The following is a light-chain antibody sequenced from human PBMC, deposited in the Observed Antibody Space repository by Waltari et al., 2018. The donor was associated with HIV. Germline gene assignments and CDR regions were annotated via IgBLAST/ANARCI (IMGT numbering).Light chain of an antibody. CDR3: MHSLHLLYT. Sequence: DIVMTQTPPSLSVTPGQPASFSCNSSQSLKHTDGKTYLYWYLQRPGQSPQVLIYEVSKRYAGVPDRFSGSGSGTHFTLKIARVEAEDVGSYYCMHSLHLLYTFGQGTKLEIK. J-gene: IGKJ2*01. CDR1: QSLKHTDGKTY. V-gene: IGKV2D-29*02. CDR2: EVS.